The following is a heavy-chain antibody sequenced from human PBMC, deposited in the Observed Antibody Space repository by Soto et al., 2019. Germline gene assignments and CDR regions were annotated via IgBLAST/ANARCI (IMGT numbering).Heavy chain of an antibody. J-gene: IGHJ6*03. CDR2: INHSGST. V-gene: IGHV4-34*01. D-gene: IGHD3-3*01. CDR1: GGSFSGYY. Sequence: KTSETLSLTCAVYGGSFSGYYWSWIRQPPGKGLEWIGEINHSGSTNYNPSLKSRVTISVDTSKNQFSLKLSSVTAADTAVYYCAREFYYDFWSGYLHHSMDVWGKGTTVTVSS. CDR3: AREFYYDFWSGYLHHSMDV.